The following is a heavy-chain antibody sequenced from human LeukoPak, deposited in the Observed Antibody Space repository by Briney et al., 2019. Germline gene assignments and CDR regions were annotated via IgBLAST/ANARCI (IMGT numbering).Heavy chain of an antibody. Sequence: GGSLRLSCAASGFTFDDYAMHWVRQAPGKGLEWVSGISWNSGSIGYADSVKGRFTISRDNAKNSLYLQMNSLRAEDTALYYCAKDYAAKITVWYFDLWGRGTLVTVSS. D-gene: IGHD1-14*01. CDR1: GFTFDDYA. CDR3: AKDYAAKITVWYFDL. V-gene: IGHV3-9*01. J-gene: IGHJ2*01. CDR2: ISWNSGSI.